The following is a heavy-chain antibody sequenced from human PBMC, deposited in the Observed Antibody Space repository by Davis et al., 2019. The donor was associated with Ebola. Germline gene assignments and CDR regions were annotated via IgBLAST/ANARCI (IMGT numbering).Heavy chain of an antibody. Sequence: ASVKVSCKASGYSFNNYAISWVRQAPGQGLEWMGWISDYDGKTNYAQKFQGRVTMTTDRSTSTAHMELRSLRSDDTAVYYCARDGRMPRMLYGMDVWGQGTTVSVSS. V-gene: IGHV1-18*01. CDR1: GYSFNNYA. J-gene: IGHJ6*02. CDR3: ARDGRMPRMLYGMDV. D-gene: IGHD3-16*02. CDR2: ISDYDGKT.